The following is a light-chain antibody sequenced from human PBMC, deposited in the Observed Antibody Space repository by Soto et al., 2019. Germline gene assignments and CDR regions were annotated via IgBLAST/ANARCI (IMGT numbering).Light chain of an antibody. CDR3: QQLNSYPPT. CDR1: QGISSY. V-gene: IGKV1-9*01. CDR2: AAS. J-gene: IGKJ2*01. Sequence: IQLTQSPSSLSASVGDRVTVTCRASQGISSYLAWYQQQPGKAPKLLIYAASTLQRGVSSRFSGSVAGTDFTLTIGSLQPEDFATYYCQQLNSYPPTFGQGTKLEIK.